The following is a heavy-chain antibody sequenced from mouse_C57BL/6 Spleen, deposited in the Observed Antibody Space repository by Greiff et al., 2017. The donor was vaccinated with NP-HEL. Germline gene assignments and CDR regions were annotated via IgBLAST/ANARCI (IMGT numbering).Heavy chain of an antibody. Sequence: EVQGVESGGGLVQPGGSLSLSCAASGFTFTDYYMSWVRQPPGKALEWLGFVRNKANGYTTEYSASVKGRFTISRDNSQSILYLQMNALRAEDSATYYCARSNWAYFDYWGQGTTLTVSS. CDR1: GFTFTDYY. CDR2: VRNKANGYTT. D-gene: IGHD4-1*01. V-gene: IGHV7-3*01. CDR3: ARSNWAYFDY. J-gene: IGHJ2*01.